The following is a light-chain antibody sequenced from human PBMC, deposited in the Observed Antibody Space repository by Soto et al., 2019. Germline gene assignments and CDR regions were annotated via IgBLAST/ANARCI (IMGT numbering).Light chain of an antibody. CDR1: QTFSRSY. Sequence: EIVLTQSPGTLSLSPGERATLSCRASQTFSRSYLAWYQHKPGQAPRLLIYGASSRATGVPDRFSGSGSGTDFTLAISRVEPEYFAVYYCQHYGSSPPYTFGQGTKLEIK. J-gene: IGKJ2*01. V-gene: IGKV3-20*01. CDR3: QHYGSSPPYT. CDR2: GAS.